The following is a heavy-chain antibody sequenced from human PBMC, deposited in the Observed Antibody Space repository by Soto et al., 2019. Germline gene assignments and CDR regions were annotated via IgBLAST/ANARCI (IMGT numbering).Heavy chain of an antibody. D-gene: IGHD3-9*01. CDR2: LHSGGDT. CDR3: ASEGLFDSASSMGV. CDR1: GIPVSSNY. J-gene: IGHJ6*02. Sequence: EVQLVESGGGLVQPGGSLRLSCAASGIPVSSNYMTWVRQAPGKGLEWVSVLHSGGDTYYANSVQGRFTISRHDSTNTLVLQPNSLAPELRAVYYCASEGLFDSASSMGVWGQGPTVTVS. V-gene: IGHV3-53*04.